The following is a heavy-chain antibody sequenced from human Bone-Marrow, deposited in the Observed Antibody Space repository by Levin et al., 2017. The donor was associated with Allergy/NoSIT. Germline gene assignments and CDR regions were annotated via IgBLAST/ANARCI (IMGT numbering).Heavy chain of an antibody. D-gene: IGHD4-11*01. Sequence: NPGGSLRLSCAASGFTFSSYSMNWVRQAPGKGLEWVSSISSSSSYIYYADSVKGRFTISRDNAKNSLYLQMNSLRAEDTAVYYCARGHMTTLLHGTHQYDYWGQGTLVTVSS. CDR1: GFTFSSYS. CDR3: ARGHMTTLLHGTHQYDY. CDR2: ISSSSSYI. V-gene: IGHV3-21*01. J-gene: IGHJ4*02.